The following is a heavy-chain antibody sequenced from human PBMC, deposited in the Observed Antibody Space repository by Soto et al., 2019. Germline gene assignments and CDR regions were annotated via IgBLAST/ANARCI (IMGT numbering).Heavy chain of an antibody. J-gene: IGHJ4*02. V-gene: IGHV4-59*08. D-gene: IGHD2-8*01. CDR3: ARGGHCTNGVCSALDY. CDR1: GGSISTYY. Sequence: QVQLQESGPGLVKPSGTLSLTCTVSGGSISTYYWSWIRQPPGKGLEWIGYIYYGGSANYNPALKSRVTISVDTSKKQCSLKLSSVSAADTAVYYCARGGHCTNGVCSALDYWGQGTLVTVSS. CDR2: IYYGGSA.